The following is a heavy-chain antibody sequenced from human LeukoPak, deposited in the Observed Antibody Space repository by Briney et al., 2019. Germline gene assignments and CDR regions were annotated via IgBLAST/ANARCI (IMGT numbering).Heavy chain of an antibody. J-gene: IGHJ4*02. Sequence: SQTLSLTCTVSGGSISSGGYYWSWIRQHPGKGLEWIGYIYYSGSTYYNPSLKSRVTISVDTSKNQFSLELSSVTAADTAVYYCARGVDYYDSSGYFDYWGQGTLVTVSS. CDR2: IYYSGST. CDR3: ARGVDYYDSSGYFDY. D-gene: IGHD3-22*01. CDR1: GGSISSGGYY. V-gene: IGHV4-31*03.